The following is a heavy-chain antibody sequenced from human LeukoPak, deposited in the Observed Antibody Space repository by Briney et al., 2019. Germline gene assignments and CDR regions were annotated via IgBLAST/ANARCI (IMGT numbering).Heavy chain of an antibody. CDR3: ARGTIVATIDY. Sequence: ASVKVSCKASGGTFSSYAISWVRQAPGQGLEWMGRIIPILGIANYAQKFQGRVTITADKSTSTAYMELSSLRSEDTAVYYCARGTIVATIDYWGQGTLVTVSS. D-gene: IGHD5-12*01. CDR1: GGTFSSYA. V-gene: IGHV1-69*04. J-gene: IGHJ4*02. CDR2: IIPILGIA.